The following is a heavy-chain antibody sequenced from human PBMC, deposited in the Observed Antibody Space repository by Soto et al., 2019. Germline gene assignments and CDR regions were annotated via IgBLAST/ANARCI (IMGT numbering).Heavy chain of an antibody. CDR1: GDSINSHY. CDR2: IYYSGST. D-gene: IGHD3-10*01. J-gene: IGHJ5*02. CDR3: ARESAGSGKNNWFDP. Sequence: QVQLQESGPGLVRPSETLSLTCGVSGDSINSHYWSWIRQPPGKGLEWIGFIYYSGSTKYNPSLESRFTISVDTSKNQFSLKLSSVTTADTAVYYCARESAGSGKNNWFDPWGQGTLVTVSS. V-gene: IGHV4-59*11.